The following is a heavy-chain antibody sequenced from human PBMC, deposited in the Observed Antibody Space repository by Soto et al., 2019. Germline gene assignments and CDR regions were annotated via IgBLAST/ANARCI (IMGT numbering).Heavy chain of an antibody. CDR3: ARGTGYSSSWYTS. Sequence: EVQLVESGGGLVQPGGSLRLSCAASGFTFSNYDMHWVRQTTGKGLEWVSAIDTAGNTYYPDSVKGRFTISRENAKNSLFLQMINLRAGDTAVYYCARGTGYSSSWYTSWGQGTLVTVSS. J-gene: IGHJ5*02. D-gene: IGHD6-13*01. V-gene: IGHV3-13*04. CDR2: IDTAGNT. CDR1: GFTFSNYD.